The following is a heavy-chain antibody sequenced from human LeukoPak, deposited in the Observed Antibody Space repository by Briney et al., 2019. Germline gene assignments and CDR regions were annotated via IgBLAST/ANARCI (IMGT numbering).Heavy chain of an antibody. D-gene: IGHD6-19*01. J-gene: IGHJ4*02. Sequence: GGSLRLSCAASGFSLSNYWMSWVRQAPGKGLEWVAKIKLDGSEEYYVDSVKGRFTISRDNAKNSVYLQMTSLRAEDTAVYYCGRGVRIAVAGYIDYWGQGTLVTVSS. CDR2: IKLDGSEE. CDR1: GFSLSNYW. CDR3: GRGVRIAVAGYIDY. V-gene: IGHV3-7*04.